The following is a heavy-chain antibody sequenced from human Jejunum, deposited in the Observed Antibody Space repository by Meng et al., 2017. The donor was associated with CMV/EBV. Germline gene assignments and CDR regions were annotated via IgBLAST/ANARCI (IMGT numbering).Heavy chain of an antibody. J-gene: IGHJ1*01. V-gene: IGHV4-39*07. CDR2: IYYSGST. Sequence: QRQLQQPGPGLMKPSGTLSPTCTVSGGSISRRSYYWGWIRQPPGKGLEWIGSIYYSGSTYYNPSLKSRVTISVDTSKNQFFLKLSSVTAADTAVYHCLRGSGGSVWGQGTLVTVSS. D-gene: IGHD3-10*01. CDR3: LRGSGGSV. CDR1: GGSISRRSYY.